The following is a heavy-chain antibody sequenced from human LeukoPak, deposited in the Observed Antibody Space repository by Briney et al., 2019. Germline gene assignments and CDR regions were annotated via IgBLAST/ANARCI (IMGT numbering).Heavy chain of an antibody. V-gene: IGHV1-69*16. CDR2: LGAT. CDR3: AREGGLGFDP. Sequence: LGATNYAQKFQGKVTTTTDGSTSTDYMELSRLRSDDTAVYYCAREGGLGFDPWGQGTLVTVSS. D-gene: IGHD5-12*01. J-gene: IGHJ5*02.